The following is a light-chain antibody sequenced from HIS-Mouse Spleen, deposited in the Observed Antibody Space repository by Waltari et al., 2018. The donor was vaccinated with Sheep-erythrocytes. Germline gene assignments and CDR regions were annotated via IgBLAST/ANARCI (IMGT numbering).Light chain of an antibody. Sequence: SYELTQPPSVSVSPGQTASITCSGDKLGDKYACWYHQKPGQSPVLVIYPDSKRPSRIPEGFSGSNSGNTATLTISGTQAMDEADYYCQAWDSSTVVFGGGTKLTVL. CDR1: KLGDKY. V-gene: IGLV3-1*01. J-gene: IGLJ2*01. CDR3: QAWDSSTVV. CDR2: PDS.